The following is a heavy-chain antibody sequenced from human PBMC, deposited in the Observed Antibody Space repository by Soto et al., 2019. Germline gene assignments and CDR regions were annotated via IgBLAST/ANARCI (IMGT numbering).Heavy chain of an antibody. CDR1: GGSISSSSHY. CDR3: ARPVPVGIAMVRFDY. D-gene: IGHD5-18*01. J-gene: IGHJ4*02. Sequence: QLQLQESGPGLVKPSETLSLTCTVSGGSISSSSHYWGWIRQPPGKGLEWIGSMSFGGSTYYNPSLKSRVTISGDTSKNQFSLKLTSVTATDTAVYYCARPVPVGIAMVRFDYWGQGTLVTVSS. V-gene: IGHV4-39*01. CDR2: MSFGGST.